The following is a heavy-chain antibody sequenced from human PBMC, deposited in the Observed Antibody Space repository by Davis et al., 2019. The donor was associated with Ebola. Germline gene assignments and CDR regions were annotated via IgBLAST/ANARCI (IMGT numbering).Heavy chain of an antibody. CDR1: GFIFRNYV. D-gene: IGHD2/OR15-2a*01. CDR3: VKDSSNIWFDI. Sequence: GVLKIPCETSGFIFRNYVMSWVRQAPGKGLEWVSTFGTGGDTYYADSVKGRFAISRDNSRGTLYLQMNSLRVEDSAIYYCVKDSSNIWFDIWGQGTLVTVSS. CDR2: FGTGGDT. V-gene: IGHV3-23*01. J-gene: IGHJ3*02.